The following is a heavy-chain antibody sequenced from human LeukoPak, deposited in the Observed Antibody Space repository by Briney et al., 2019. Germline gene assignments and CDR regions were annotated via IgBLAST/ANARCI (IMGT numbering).Heavy chain of an antibody. CDR3: ARYCTSTTCILRGFDY. V-gene: IGHV4-38-2*01. J-gene: IGHJ4*02. CDR1: GCSFTSGHY. Sequence: SETLSLTCSVSGCSFTSGHYWGWIRQPPGKGLEWIANIYHTGSAHYNPSLKSRVTISVDTSTNQFSLKLSSVTAADTAVYYCARYCTSTTCILRGFDYWGQGTLVTVSS. CDR2: IYHTGSA. D-gene: IGHD2-2*01.